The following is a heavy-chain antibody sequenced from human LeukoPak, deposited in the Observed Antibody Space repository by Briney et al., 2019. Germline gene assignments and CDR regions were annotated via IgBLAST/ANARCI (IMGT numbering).Heavy chain of an antibody. D-gene: IGHD2-21*02. Sequence: PSETLSLTCSVSGGSISSSIYYWGWIRQPPGKGLEWIGNIYYSGSTYYNPSLKSRVTILVDTSKNQFSLKLSSVTAADTAVYYCARFIVVVTAFDYWGQGTLVTVSS. CDR1: GGSISSSIYY. CDR3: ARFIVVVTAFDY. V-gene: IGHV4-39*07. J-gene: IGHJ4*02. CDR2: IYYSGST.